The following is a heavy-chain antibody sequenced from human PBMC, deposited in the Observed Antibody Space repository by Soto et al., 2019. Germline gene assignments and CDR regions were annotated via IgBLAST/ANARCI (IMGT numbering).Heavy chain of an antibody. CDR3: AKDPGPETTVTTGYFDY. CDR2: ISGSGGST. Sequence: HPGGSLRLSCAASGFTFSSYAMSWVRQAPGKGLEWVSAISGSGGSTYYADSVKGRFTISRDNSKNTLYLQMNSLRAEDTAVYYCAKDPGPETTVTTGYFDYWGQGTLVTVSS. V-gene: IGHV3-23*01. D-gene: IGHD4-17*01. J-gene: IGHJ4*02. CDR1: GFTFSSYA.